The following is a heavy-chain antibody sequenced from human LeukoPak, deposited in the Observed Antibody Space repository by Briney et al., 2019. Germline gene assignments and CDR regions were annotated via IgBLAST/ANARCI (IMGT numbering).Heavy chain of an antibody. J-gene: IGHJ4*02. V-gene: IGHV4-61*02. D-gene: IGHD5-18*01. CDR2: IYTSGST. CDR3: ARELVYSYGHFDY. Sequence: KPSQTLSLTCTVSGGSISSGIYYWSWIRQPAGKGLEWIGLIYTSGSTNYYPALKSRVTISVDASKNQFSLKLSSVTAADAAVYYCARELVYSYGHFDYWGQGTLVTVSS. CDR1: GGSISSGIYY.